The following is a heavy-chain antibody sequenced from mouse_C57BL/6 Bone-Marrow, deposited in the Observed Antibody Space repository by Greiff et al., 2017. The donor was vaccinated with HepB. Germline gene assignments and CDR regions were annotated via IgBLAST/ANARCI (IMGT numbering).Heavy chain of an antibody. Sequence: EVHLVESGGGLVKPGGSLKLSCAASGFTFSDYGMHWVRQAPEKGLEWVAYISSGSSTIYYADTVKGRFTISRDNAKNTLFLQMTSLRSEDTAMYYCARPSYYYNYFDYWGQGTTLTVSS. D-gene: IGHD1-1*01. V-gene: IGHV5-17*01. CDR3: ARPSYYYNYFDY. J-gene: IGHJ2*01. CDR1: GFTFSDYG. CDR2: ISSGSSTI.